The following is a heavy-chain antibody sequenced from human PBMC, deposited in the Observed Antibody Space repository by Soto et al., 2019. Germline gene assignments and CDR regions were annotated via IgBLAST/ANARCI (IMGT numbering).Heavy chain of an antibody. D-gene: IGHD1-26*01. CDR2: INHSGST. CDR1: GGSFSGYY. Sequence: LSLTCAVYGGSFSGYYWSWIRQPPGKGLEWIGEINHSGSTNYNPSLKSRVTISVDTSKNQFSLKLSSVTAADTAVYYCARGPIVGATSWFDPWRQGTLVTVSS. CDR3: ARGPIVGATSWFDP. V-gene: IGHV4-34*01. J-gene: IGHJ5*02.